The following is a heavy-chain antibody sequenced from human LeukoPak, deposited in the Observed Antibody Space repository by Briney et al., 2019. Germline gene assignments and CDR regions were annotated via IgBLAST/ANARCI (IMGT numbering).Heavy chain of an antibody. CDR1: GGSLSTDGYY. D-gene: IGHD3-22*01. V-gene: IGHV4-31*03. J-gene: IGHJ4*02. CDR2: ISYSGST. Sequence: SETLSLTCTVSGGSLSTDGYYWSWIRQHPGKGLEWIGYISYSGSTYYNPSLKSRLTISVDTSKNQISLKLSSVTAADTAVYYCARGRARDSSGYPNYWGQGTLVTVSS. CDR3: ARGRARDSSGYPNY.